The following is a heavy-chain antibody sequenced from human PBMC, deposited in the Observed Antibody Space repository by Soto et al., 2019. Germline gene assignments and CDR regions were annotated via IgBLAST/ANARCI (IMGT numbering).Heavy chain of an antibody. CDR3: ARATYGSGGSPSNAMDV. D-gene: IGHD3-10*01. Sequence: QVQLVQSGAEVKKTGASVKVSCKASGYTFTSHAVHWVRQAPGQRPEWMGWINGGNGFTRYSQNFQGRVTLTRDSSASTTDMEMSSLRSEDTAVYYCARATYGSGGSPSNAMDVWGQGTTVIVSS. CDR2: INGGNGFT. CDR1: GYTFTSHA. J-gene: IGHJ6*02. V-gene: IGHV1-3*01.